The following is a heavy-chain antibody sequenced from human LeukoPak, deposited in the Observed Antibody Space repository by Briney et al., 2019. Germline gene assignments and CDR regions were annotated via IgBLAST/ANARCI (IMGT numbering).Heavy chain of an antibody. J-gene: IGHJ4*02. Sequence: SETLSLTCTVSGGSISSSSYYWGWIRQPPGKGLEWIGSGSNSESTYYNPSLKSRVTISVDTSKNQFSLKMSSVTAADTAVYYCVRPLEEYSYATLGYWGQGTLVTVSS. V-gene: IGHV4-39*07. D-gene: IGHD5-18*01. CDR1: GGSISSSSYY. CDR2: GSNSEST. CDR3: VRPLEEYSYATLGY.